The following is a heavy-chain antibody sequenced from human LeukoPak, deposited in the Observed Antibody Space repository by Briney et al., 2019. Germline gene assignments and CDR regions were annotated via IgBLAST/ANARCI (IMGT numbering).Heavy chain of an antibody. V-gene: IGHV3-30*04. J-gene: IGHJ3*02. CDR2: ISYGGSAQ. Sequence: GGSLRLSCAASGFTFSTWPMHWVRQAPGKGLEWVAVISYGGSAQNYADSVKGRLSISRDNSKKMLLLQMNSLRAEDTAVYYCAKEGDSSGHCGVFDIWGQGTMVTVSS. D-gene: IGHD3-22*01. CDR1: GFTFSTWP. CDR3: AKEGDSSGHCGVFDI.